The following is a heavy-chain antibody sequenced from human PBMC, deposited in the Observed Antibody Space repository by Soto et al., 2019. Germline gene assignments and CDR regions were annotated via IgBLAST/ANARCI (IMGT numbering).Heavy chain of an antibody. CDR3: AREHYDISGYYYDY. D-gene: IGHD3-22*01. CDR1: GFTFSSYA. Sequence: GGSLRLSCAASGFTFSSYATSWVRQAPGKGLEWVSGISGSGGSTYYADSVEGRFTISRDNSKNTLYLQMKSLRAEDTAVYYCAREHYDISGYYYDYWGQGTLVTVSS. CDR2: ISGSGGST. J-gene: IGHJ4*02. V-gene: IGHV3-23*01.